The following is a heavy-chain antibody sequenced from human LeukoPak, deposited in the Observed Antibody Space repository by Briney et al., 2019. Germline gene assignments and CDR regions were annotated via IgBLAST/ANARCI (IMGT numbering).Heavy chain of an antibody. CDR1: GGSISSYY. Sequence: SETLSLTCTVSGGSISSYYWSWIRQPPGKGLEWIGYIYYGGSTNYNPSLKSRVTISVDTSKNQFSLKLSSVTAADTAVYYCARLGDYDILTGYFPYYGMDVWGQGTTVTVSS. CDR3: ARLGDYDILTGYFPYYGMDV. J-gene: IGHJ6*02. CDR2: IYYGGST. V-gene: IGHV4-59*08. D-gene: IGHD3-9*01.